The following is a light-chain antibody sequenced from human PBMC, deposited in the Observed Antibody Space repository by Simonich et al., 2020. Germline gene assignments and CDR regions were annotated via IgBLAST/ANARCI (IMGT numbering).Light chain of an antibody. V-gene: IGLV3-27*01. J-gene: IGLJ3*02. CDR2: KDS. Sequence: SYELTQPSSVSVSPGQTARIPCSGGVLAKKYARWFQQKPGQAPVLVIYKDSERPSGIPERFSVSSSGTTVTLTISVAQVEDEADYYCYSAADNNRVFGGGTKLTVL. CDR3: YSAADNNRV. CDR1: VLAKKY.